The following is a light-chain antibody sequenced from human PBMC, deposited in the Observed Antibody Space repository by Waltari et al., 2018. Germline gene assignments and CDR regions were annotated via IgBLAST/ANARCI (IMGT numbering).Light chain of an antibody. J-gene: IGKJ4*01. CDR1: QSVLYSSNNKNY. Sequence: DIVLTQSPDSLAVSLGERATIHCKSSQSVLYSSNNKNYLAWYQQKPGQPPKLLIDWASTRESGVPDRFSGSGSGTDFTLTISGLQAEDVAVYYCQQYYTIPLTFGGGTKVEIK. V-gene: IGKV4-1*01. CDR3: QQYYTIPLT. CDR2: WAS.